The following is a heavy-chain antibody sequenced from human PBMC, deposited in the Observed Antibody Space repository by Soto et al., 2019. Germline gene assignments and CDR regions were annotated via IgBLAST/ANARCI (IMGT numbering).Heavy chain of an antibody. CDR1: GGSISSGGYY. CDR3: ARDIRYSYGNKPRLRITD. Sequence: QVQLQESGPGLVKPSQTLSLTCTVSGGSISSGGYYWSWIRQHPGKGLEWIGYIYYSGSTYHNPSLKSRVTISVDTSKNQFSLKLSSVTAADTAVYYCARDIRYSYGNKPRLRITDWGQGTLVTVSS. CDR2: IYYSGST. J-gene: IGHJ4*02. V-gene: IGHV4-31*03. D-gene: IGHD5-18*01.